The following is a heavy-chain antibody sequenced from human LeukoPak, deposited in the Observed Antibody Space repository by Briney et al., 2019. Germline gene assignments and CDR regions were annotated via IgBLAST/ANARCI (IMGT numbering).Heavy chain of an antibody. CDR3: ARGPHWDPHFDY. V-gene: IGHV1-2*02. CDR2: INPNSGGT. CDR1: GYTFTGYY. J-gene: IGHJ4*02. D-gene: IGHD7-27*01. Sequence: ASVKVSCKASGYTFTGYYMHWVRQAPGQGLEWMGWINPNSGGTNYAQKFLGRVTMTRDTSISTAYTELSRLRSDDTAVYYCARGPHWDPHFDYWGQGTLVTVSS.